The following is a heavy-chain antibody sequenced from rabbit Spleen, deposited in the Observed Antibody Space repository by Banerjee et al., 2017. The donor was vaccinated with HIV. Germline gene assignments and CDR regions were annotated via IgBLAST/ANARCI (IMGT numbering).Heavy chain of an antibody. J-gene: IGHJ4*01. CDR2: INTATIKS. V-gene: IGHV1S45*01. CDR1: GVSLNDKDV. Sequence: EQLEESGGGLVKPEGSLTLTCKASGVSLNDKDVMCWVRQAPGKGLEWIACINTATIKSVYASWAKGRFTISKTSSTTVTLHMTSLTVADTATYFCARDAAGREDFNLWGPGTLVTVS. D-gene: IGHD4-2*01. CDR3: ARDAAGREDFNL.